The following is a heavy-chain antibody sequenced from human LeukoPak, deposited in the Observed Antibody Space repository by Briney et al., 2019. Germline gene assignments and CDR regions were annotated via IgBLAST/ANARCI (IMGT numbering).Heavy chain of an antibody. J-gene: IGHJ4*02. CDR1: GYSFTTYW. V-gene: IGHV5-51*01. CDR2: IYPGDSDT. CDR3: ARVSAVAGQGCDY. Sequence: KVSCKGSGYSFTTYWIGWVRQMPGEGLERMGIIYPGDSDTRYSPSFQGQVTISVDKSISTANLQWSSLKASDTAMYYCARVSAVAGQGCDYWGQGTLVTVSS. D-gene: IGHD6-19*01.